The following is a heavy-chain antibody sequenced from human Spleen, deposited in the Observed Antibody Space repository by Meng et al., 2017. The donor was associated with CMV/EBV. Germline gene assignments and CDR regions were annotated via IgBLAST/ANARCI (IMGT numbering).Heavy chain of an antibody. CDR2: ISSSSSYK. V-gene: IGHV3-21*04. D-gene: IGHD3-3*01. Sequence: GGSLRLSCAASGFTFSSYTMNWVRQAPGKGLEWVSSISSSSSYKYYADSVKGRFTISRDNAENTLYLHMNSLRAEDTAVYYCAKDRLFGVVTEFDYWGQGTLVTVSS. J-gene: IGHJ4*02. CDR3: AKDRLFGVVTEFDY. CDR1: GFTFSSYT.